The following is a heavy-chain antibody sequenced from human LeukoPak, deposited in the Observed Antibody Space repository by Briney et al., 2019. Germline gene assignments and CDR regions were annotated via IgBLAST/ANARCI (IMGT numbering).Heavy chain of an antibody. Sequence: PSETLSLTCTVSGGSISSYYWSWIRQPPGKGLEWIGYIYYSGSTYYSPSLKSRVTISVDTSKNQFSLKLSSVTAADTAVYYCARTHSDYEYYFDYWGQGTLVTVSS. CDR1: GGSISSYY. J-gene: IGHJ4*02. D-gene: IGHD5-12*01. CDR2: IYYSGST. CDR3: ARTHSDYEYYFDY. V-gene: IGHV4-59*08.